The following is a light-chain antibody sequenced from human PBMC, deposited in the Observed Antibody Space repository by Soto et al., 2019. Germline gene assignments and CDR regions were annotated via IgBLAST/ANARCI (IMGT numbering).Light chain of an antibody. CDR2: AAS. Sequence: DIQMTQSPSAMSASVGDRVTITCRASQGISTFLAWFQQKPGKVPKHLIYAASSLQSGVPSRFSGSGSGTEFTLTISSLQPEDFATYYCLQHKSYPYTLGQGTKLEIK. CDR3: LQHKSYPYT. V-gene: IGKV1-17*03. J-gene: IGKJ2*01. CDR1: QGISTF.